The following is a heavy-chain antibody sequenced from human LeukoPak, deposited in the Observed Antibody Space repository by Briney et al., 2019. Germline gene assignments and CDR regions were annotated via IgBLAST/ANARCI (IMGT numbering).Heavy chain of an antibody. Sequence: SETLSLTCTVSGGSISSYYWSWIRQPPRKGLEWIGYIYYSGSTNYNPSLKSRVTISVDTSKNQFSLKLSSVTAADTAVYYCARGPSRDGYKSGYYYYGMDVWGQGTTVTVSS. J-gene: IGHJ6*02. D-gene: IGHD5-24*01. V-gene: IGHV4-59*01. CDR2: IYYSGST. CDR3: ARGPSRDGYKSGYYYYGMDV. CDR1: GGSISSYY.